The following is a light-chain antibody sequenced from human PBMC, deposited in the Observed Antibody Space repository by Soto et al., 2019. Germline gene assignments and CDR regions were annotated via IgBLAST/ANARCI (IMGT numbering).Light chain of an antibody. J-gene: IGKJ1*01. CDR2: DAS. Sequence: DMPMAQSPAPLSASVGERVTITCRASQSISRWLAWYQQKPGKAPNLLIYDASSLQSGVPSRFSGIGSGTEFTLTISSLQPDDFATYYCQQYNSHWTFGQGTKVDIK. CDR3: QQYNSHWT. CDR1: QSISRW. V-gene: IGKV1-5*01.